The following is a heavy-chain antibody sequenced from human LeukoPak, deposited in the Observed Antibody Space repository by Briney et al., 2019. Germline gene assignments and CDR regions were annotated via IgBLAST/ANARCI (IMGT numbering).Heavy chain of an antibody. CDR1: GFTFISYA. Sequence: GGALRLSCATSGFTFISYAMSWGRQAPGKGGEGGSAISGRGGSKYYAGYVKGRFTISRANSKNTLYLQMNSLRAEDTAVYYCAKRLSEWLFLSGPDGFDVWGQGTMVTVSS. D-gene: IGHD3-3*01. CDR3: AKRLSEWLFLSGPDGFDV. CDR2: ISGRGGSK. V-gene: IGHV3-23*01. J-gene: IGHJ3*01.